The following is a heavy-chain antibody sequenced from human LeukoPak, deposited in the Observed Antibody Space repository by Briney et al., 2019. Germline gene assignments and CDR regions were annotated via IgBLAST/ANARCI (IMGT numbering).Heavy chain of an antibody. CDR2: INTSGST. V-gene: IGHV4-4*07. J-gene: IGHJ5*02. CDR1: GGSISSYY. CDR3: AREGGDPRWLDP. Sequence: PSETLSLTCTVSGGSISSYYWTWIRQSAGKGLEWIGRINTSGSTNYNPSLRSRVTMSVNTSKNQFSLNLTSVTAADTAVYSCAREGGDPRWLDPWGQGALVTVSS. D-gene: IGHD6-25*01.